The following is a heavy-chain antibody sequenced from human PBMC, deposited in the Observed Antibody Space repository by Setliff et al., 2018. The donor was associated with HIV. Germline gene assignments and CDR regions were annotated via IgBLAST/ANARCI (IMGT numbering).Heavy chain of an antibody. J-gene: IGHJ5*02. CDR2: IRYTGNDK. CDR1: GFTFSSYG. D-gene: IGHD6-13*01. Sequence: GGSLRLSCAASGFTFSSYGIHWVRQAPGKGLEWVAFIRYTGNDKSYADSVEGRFTISRDNSKNTLYLEMNSLKIEDTAVYYCVRRGGAAAGGPHNWFDPWGQGTLVTVSS. V-gene: IGHV3-30*02. CDR3: VRRGGAAAGGPHNWFDP.